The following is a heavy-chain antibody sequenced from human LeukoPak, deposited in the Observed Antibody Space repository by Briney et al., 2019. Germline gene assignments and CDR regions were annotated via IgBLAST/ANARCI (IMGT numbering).Heavy chain of an antibody. CDR2: ISSSSAYI. CDR1: GFIFSDYS. J-gene: IGHJ5*02. CDR3: ARVTVRYFDWLPRSHNWFDP. V-gene: IGHV3-21*06. Sequence: PGGSLRLSCVASGFIFSDYSMDWVRQAPGKGLEWVSSISSSSAYIFYSDSVKGRFTISRDNAQSSLYLQMNSPRAEDTAVYYCARVTVRYFDWLPRSHNWFDPWGQGTLVTVSS. D-gene: IGHD3-9*01.